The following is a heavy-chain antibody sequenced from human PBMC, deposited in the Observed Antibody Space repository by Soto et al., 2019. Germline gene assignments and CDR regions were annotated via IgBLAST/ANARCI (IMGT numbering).Heavy chain of an antibody. Sequence: QVQLVESGGGVVQPGRSLRLSCAASGFTFNSYGMHWVRQAPGKGLQWVTVISYDGRDKKYVDTVKGRFTISRDNSKNTLHLEMNSLRAEDTAVYYRAKDRDTYGAVYYFDFWGQGTLVTVSS. CDR3: AKDRDTYGAVYYFDF. CDR2: ISYDGRDK. D-gene: IGHD5-18*01. J-gene: IGHJ4*02. V-gene: IGHV3-30*18. CDR1: GFTFNSYG.